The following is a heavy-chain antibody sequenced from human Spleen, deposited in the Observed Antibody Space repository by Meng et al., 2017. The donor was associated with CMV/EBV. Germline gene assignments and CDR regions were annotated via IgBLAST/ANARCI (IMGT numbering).Heavy chain of an antibody. CDR3: AKGGDCSSTSCYTWFDP. J-gene: IGHJ5*02. CDR2: IYSGGSST. D-gene: IGHD2-2*02. Sequence: FTVSNNYMSWVRQAPGEGLEWVSIIYSGGSSTYYADSVKGRFTISRDNSKNTLYLQMNSLRAEDTAVYYCAKGGDCSSTSCYTWFDPWGQGTLVTVSS. V-gene: IGHV3-23*03. CDR1: FTVSNNY.